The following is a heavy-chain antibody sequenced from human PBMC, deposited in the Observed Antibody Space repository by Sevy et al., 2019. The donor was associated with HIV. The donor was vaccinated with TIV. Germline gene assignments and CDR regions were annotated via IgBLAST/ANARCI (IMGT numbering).Heavy chain of an antibody. D-gene: IGHD2-21*02. CDR2: ISYDGTDT. CDR1: GFTFNTYG. Sequence: GGSLRLSCAASGFTFNTYGMHWVRQTPGKGLEWVAVISYDGTDTYYADSVKGRFTISKDNSKDTLFLQMNSLTPEDTAVYYCARGGGYCGGDCYSIDYWGQGALVTVSS. J-gene: IGHJ4*02. CDR3: ARGGGYCGGDCYSIDY. V-gene: IGHV3-30*03.